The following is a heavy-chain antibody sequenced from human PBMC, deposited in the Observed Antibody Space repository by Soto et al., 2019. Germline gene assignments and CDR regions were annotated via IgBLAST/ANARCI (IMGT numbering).Heavy chain of an antibody. CDR1: GGSLSSGDYY. D-gene: IGHD3-10*01. J-gene: IGHJ6*02. Sequence: QVQLQESGPGLVKPSQTLSLTCTVSGGSLSSGDYYWSWIRQPPGKGLEWIGYIYYSGSTYYNPSLKSRVTISVDTSQNQISLKLSSVTAAGTAVYYWARREYYYYYYGMDVWGPGTTVTVSS. CDR2: IYYSGST. CDR3: ARREYYYYYYGMDV. V-gene: IGHV4-30-4*01.